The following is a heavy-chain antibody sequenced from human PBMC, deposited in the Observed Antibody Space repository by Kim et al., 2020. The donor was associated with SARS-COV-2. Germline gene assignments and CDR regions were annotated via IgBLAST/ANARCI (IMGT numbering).Heavy chain of an antibody. V-gene: IGHV3-48*03. CDR3: ARDRGYRAPLDY. J-gene: IGHJ4*02. Sequence: YYADSVKGRFTISRDNAKNSLYLRMNGLRAEDTAVYYCARDRGYRAPLDYWGQGTLVTVSS. D-gene: IGHD2-2*02.